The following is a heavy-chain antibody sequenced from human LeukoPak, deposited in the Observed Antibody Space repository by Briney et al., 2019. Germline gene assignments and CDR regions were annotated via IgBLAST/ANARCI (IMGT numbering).Heavy chain of an antibody. CDR3: ARRIAVAGTVVY. Sequence: GGSLRLSCAASGLTFSSYWMHWVRQAPGKGLMWVSRINSDGSSTSYADSVKGRFTISRDNAKNTLYLQMNSLRAEDTAVYYCARRIAVAGTVVYWGQGTLVTVSS. D-gene: IGHD6-19*01. V-gene: IGHV3-74*01. J-gene: IGHJ4*02. CDR2: INSDGSST. CDR1: GLTFSSYW.